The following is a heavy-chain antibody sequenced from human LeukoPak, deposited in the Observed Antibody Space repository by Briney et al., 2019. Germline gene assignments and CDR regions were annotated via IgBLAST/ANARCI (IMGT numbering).Heavy chain of an antibody. V-gene: IGHV3-7*01. CDR1: GFTFSSYW. Sequence: PGGSLRLSCAASGFTFSSYWMSWVRQAPGKGLEWVANIKQDGSEKYYVDSVKGRFTISRDNAKNSLYLQMNSLRAEDTAVYYCARENGYSSSWYPLQHWGQGTLVTVSS. CDR3: ARENGYSSSWYPLQH. D-gene: IGHD6-13*01. CDR2: IKQDGSEK. J-gene: IGHJ1*01.